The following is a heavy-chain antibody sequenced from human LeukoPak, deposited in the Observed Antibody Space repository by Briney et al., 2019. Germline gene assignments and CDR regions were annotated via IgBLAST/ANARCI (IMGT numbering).Heavy chain of an antibody. CDR3: ARDGPQCTSSSGSSDY. V-gene: IGHV3-30-3*01. J-gene: IGHJ4*02. CDR2: ISYDGGNK. Sequence: GRSLRLSCAASGFTFSNYAMHWVRQAPGKGLEWVAVISYDGGNKYHADSVKGRFTISRDNSKNTLYLQMNSLRAEDTAVYYCARDGPQCTSSSGSSDYWGQGTLVTVSS. D-gene: IGHD6-6*01. CDR1: GFTFSNYA.